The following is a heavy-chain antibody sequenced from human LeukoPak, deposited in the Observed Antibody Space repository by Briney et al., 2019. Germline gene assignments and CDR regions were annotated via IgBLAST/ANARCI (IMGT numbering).Heavy chain of an antibody. CDR2: ISWNSGSI. CDR1: GFTFDDYA. J-gene: IGHJ4*02. V-gene: IGHV3-9*01. CDR3: AKGYYYDSPYYFDY. D-gene: IGHD3-22*01. Sequence: PGGSLRLSCAASGFTFDDYAMHWVRQPPGKGLEWCSGISWNSGSIGYADSVKGRFTISRDNAKNSPYLQMNSLRAEDTALYYCAKGYYYDSPYYFDYWGQGTLVTVSS.